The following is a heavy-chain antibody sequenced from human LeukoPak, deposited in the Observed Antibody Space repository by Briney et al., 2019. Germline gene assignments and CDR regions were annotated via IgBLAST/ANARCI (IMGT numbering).Heavy chain of an antibody. CDR2: ISSSSSYI. J-gene: IGHJ3*02. D-gene: IGHD3-10*01. Sequence: GGSLRLSCAASGFTFSSYAMTWVRQAPGKGLEWVSSISSSSSYIYYADSVKGRFTISRDNAKNSLYLQMNSLRAEDTAVYYCARDPPPDYYGSGFNAFDIWGQGTMVTVSS. CDR3: ARDPPPDYYGSGFNAFDI. V-gene: IGHV3-21*01. CDR1: GFTFSSYA.